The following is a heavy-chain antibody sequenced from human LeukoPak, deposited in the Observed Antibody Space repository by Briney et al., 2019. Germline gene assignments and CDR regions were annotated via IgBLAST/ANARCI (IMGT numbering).Heavy chain of an antibody. CDR1: GGSFSGYY. CDR3: ARGRVYYDILTGYYRYYYYYYMDV. D-gene: IGHD3-9*01. CDR2: INHSGST. Sequence: SETLSLTCAVYGGSFSGYYWSWIRQPPGKGLEWIGEINHSGSTNYNPSLKSRVTISVDTSKNQFSLKLSSVTAADTAVYYCARGRVYYDILTGYYRYYYYYYMDVWRKGTTVTVSS. J-gene: IGHJ6*03. V-gene: IGHV4-34*01.